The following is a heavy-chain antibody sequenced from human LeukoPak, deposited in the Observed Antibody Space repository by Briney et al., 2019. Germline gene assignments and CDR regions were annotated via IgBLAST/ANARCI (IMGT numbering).Heavy chain of an antibody. CDR2: ISSSSSTI. Sequence: GGSLRLSCAASGFTFSSYSMNWVRQAPGKGLEWGSYISSSSSTIYYADSVKGRFTISRDNAKNSLYLQMNNLRDEDTAVYYCARDRAPDYYGSGSDDAFDIWGQGTMVTVSS. CDR1: GFTFSSYS. CDR3: ARDRAPDYYGSGSDDAFDI. J-gene: IGHJ3*02. D-gene: IGHD3-10*01. V-gene: IGHV3-48*02.